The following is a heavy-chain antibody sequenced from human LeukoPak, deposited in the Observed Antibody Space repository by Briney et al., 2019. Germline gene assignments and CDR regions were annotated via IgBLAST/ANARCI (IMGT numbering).Heavy chain of an antibody. D-gene: IGHD6-13*01. CDR2: INAGNGNT. J-gene: IGHJ5*02. V-gene: IGHV1-3*01. CDR1: GYTFTSYA. CDR3: ARPLGQQLFWFDP. Sequence: ASVKVSCKASGYTFTSYAMHWVRQAPGQRLEWMGWINAGNGNTKYSQKFQGRVTITRDTSASTAYMELSSLRSDDTAVYYCARPLGQQLFWFDPWGQGTLVTVSS.